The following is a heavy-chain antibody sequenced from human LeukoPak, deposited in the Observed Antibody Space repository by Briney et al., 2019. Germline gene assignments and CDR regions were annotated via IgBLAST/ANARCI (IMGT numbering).Heavy chain of an antibody. CDR1: GFTFSSYS. J-gene: IGHJ4*02. D-gene: IGHD3-3*01. CDR3: ARDLSSGHPGGFDY. V-gene: IGHV3-21*01. Sequence: GGSLRLSCAASGFTFSSYSMNWVRQAPGKGLEWVSTIVKGRFTISRDNAKNSVYLQMNSLTVEDTAVYFCARDLSSGHPGGFDYWGQGALVTVSS. CDR2: I.